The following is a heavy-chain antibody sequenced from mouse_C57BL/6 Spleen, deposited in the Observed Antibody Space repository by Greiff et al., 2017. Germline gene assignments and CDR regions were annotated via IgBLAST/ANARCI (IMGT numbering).Heavy chain of an antibody. CDR3: ANYYGSSYHAY. CDR2: ISYDGSN. D-gene: IGHD1-1*01. V-gene: IGHV3-6*01. J-gene: IGHJ3*01. CDR1: GYSITSGYY. Sequence: VQLKESGPGLVKPSQSLSLTCSVTGYSITSGYYWNWIRQFPGNKLEWMGYISYDGSNNYNPSLKNRISITRDTSKNQFFLKLNSVTTEDTATYYCANYYGSSYHAYWGQGTLVTVSA.